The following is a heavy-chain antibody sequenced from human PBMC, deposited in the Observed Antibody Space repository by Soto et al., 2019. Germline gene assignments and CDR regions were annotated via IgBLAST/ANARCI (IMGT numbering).Heavy chain of an antibody. V-gene: IGHV1-8*01. CDR2: MNPHSGDT. J-gene: IGHJ5*02. D-gene: IGHD3-10*01. CDR3: VRGPTGPVYH. Sequence: SEKVSCKASWNSFTSLDCHSVRQSTVEELEWIGWMNPHSGDTGFAQRFQGTVTMTRNTYINTASMELGGLRSQDTAVYYCVRGPTGPVYHWGEGT. CDR1: WNSFTSLD.